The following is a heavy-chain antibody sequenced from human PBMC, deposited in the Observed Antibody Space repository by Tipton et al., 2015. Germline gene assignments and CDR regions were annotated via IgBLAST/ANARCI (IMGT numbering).Heavy chain of an antibody. D-gene: IGHD5-24*01. V-gene: IGHV3-30*01. Sequence: SLRLSCAASGFTFSSYAIHWVRQAPGKGLEWVAVISSHGTKKSYADSVQGRFTISGDNSRNTVYLQMNSLRPEDTAVYYCARDSVWSPKDGYNLETMLDYWGQGSPVTVSS. CDR1: GFTFSSYA. CDR2: ISSHGTKK. CDR3: ARDSVWSPKDGYNLETMLDY. J-gene: IGHJ4*02.